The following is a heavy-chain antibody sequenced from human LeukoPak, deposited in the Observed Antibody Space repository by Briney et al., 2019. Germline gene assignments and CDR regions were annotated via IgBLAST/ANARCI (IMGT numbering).Heavy chain of an antibody. Sequence: SETLSLTCTVSGGSISSYYWSWIRQPAGRGLEWIGRIYTSGSTNYNPSLKSRVTMSVDTSKNQFSLKLSSVTAADTAVYYCARENDDFWSGYYDYWGQGTLVTVSS. V-gene: IGHV4-4*07. CDR1: GGSISSYY. J-gene: IGHJ4*02. CDR2: IYTSGST. CDR3: ARENDDFWSGYYDY. D-gene: IGHD3-3*01.